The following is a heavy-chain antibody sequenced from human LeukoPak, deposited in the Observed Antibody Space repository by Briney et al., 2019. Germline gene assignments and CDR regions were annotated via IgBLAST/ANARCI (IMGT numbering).Heavy chain of an antibody. Sequence: GASVKVSCKASGYTFTSYGVSWVRQAPGQGLEWMGWISAYNGNTNYAQKLQGRVTMTTDTSTSTAYMELRSLRSDDTAVYYCARTGYCSITTCYDGYYYYYGMDVWGQGTTVTVSS. CDR2: ISAYNGNT. V-gene: IGHV1-18*01. CDR3: ARTGYCSITTCYDGYYYYYGMDV. D-gene: IGHD2-2*01. CDR1: GYTFTSYG. J-gene: IGHJ6*02.